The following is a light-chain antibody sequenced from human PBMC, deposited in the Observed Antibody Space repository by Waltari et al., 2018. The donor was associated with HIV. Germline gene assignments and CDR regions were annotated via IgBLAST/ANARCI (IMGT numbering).Light chain of an antibody. CDR2: EVS. V-gene: IGLV2-14*01. CDR1: TTDVRGYNY. Sequence: QSALTQPASVSGSPGQSITIPCPGTTTDVRGYNYVSWYQHHPGKAPKLMIYEVSNRPSGVSNHFSGSKSGNTASLTISGLQAEDEADYYCASYASSGTPWVFGGGTKLTVL. J-gene: IGLJ3*02. CDR3: ASYASSGTPWV.